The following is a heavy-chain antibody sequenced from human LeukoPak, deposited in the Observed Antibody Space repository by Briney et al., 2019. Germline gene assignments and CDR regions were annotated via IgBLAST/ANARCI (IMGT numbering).Heavy chain of an antibody. CDR2: IYYSGGT. V-gene: IGHV4-39*01. D-gene: IGHD4-23*01. CDR3: ARRIVVTRGFDY. Sequence: PSETLSLTCTVSGDSISSSFYYWGWIRQPPGKGLEWIGSIYYSGGTYYNPSLKGRVTISVDTSKNQFSLKLSSVTAADTAVYYCARRIVVTRGFDYWGQGTLVTVSS. CDR1: GDSISSSFYY. J-gene: IGHJ4*02.